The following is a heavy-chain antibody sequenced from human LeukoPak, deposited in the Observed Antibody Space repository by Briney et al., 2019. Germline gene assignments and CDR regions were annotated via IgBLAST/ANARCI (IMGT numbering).Heavy chain of an antibody. J-gene: IGHJ4*02. CDR2: MGSSGSHI. Sequence: GGSLRLSCASSGFNFGIYSMTWVRQAPGKGLEWVASMGSSGSHIYYADSVKGRFTVSRDNSRNTLYLQLDSLGVEDTAVYYCAREGLHGSGSPSGFEYWGQGTLVTVSS. CDR1: GFNFGIYS. CDR3: AREGLHGSGSPSGFEY. D-gene: IGHD3-10*01. V-gene: IGHV3-21*01.